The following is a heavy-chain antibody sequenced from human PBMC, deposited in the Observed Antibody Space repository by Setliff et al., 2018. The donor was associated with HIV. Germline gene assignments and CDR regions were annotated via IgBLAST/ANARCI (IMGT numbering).Heavy chain of an antibody. CDR1: GGSVRSYN. J-gene: IGHJ4*02. CDR2: FYSSGGT. D-gene: IGHD6-13*01. Sequence: PSETLSLTCSVSGGSVRSYNWSWSRQFPEKGLERIGYFYSSGGTSYNLSLQSQVSIFVYASKIQFSLKVNSVTAADTAGYYCSRVSISWSVDYWGQGKLVTVSS. CDR3: SRVSISWSVDY. V-gene: IGHV4-59*02.